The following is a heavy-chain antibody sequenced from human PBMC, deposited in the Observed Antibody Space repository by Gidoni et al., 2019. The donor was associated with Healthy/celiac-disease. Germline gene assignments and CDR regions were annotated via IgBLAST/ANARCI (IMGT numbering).Heavy chain of an antibody. J-gene: IGHJ4*02. Sequence: QITLKESGPTLVKPTQTLTLTFTFSGFSLSTSGVGVGWIRQPPGKALEWLALIYWNDDKRYSPSLKSRLTITKDTSKNQVVLTMTNMDPVDTATYYCAHSLGIAAANDYWGQGTLVTVSA. V-gene: IGHV2-5*01. D-gene: IGHD6-13*01. CDR1: GFSLSTSGVG. CDR2: IYWNDDK. CDR3: AHSLGIAAANDY.